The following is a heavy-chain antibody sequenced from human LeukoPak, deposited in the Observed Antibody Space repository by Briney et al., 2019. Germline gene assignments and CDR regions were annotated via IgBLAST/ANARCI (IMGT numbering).Heavy chain of an antibody. CDR3: ARSVEGAFDF. J-gene: IGHJ4*02. CDR1: GYTFSLYA. Sequence: GGSLRLSCAASGYTFSLYAMNWVRQAPGRGLEWVSLIGTNPDATHYADSVKGRFIISRDNSRNTLFLQMNSLRDEDTAMYYCARSVEGAFDFWGQGTLVTVSS. CDR2: IGTNPDAT. V-gene: IGHV3-23*01. D-gene: IGHD6-19*01.